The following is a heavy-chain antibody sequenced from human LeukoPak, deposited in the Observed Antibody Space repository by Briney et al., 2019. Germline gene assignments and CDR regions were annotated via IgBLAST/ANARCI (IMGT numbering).Heavy chain of an antibody. D-gene: IGHD2-15*01. J-gene: IGHJ4*02. CDR3: TTLVVVAATHRNDY. CDR1: GFTFSNAW. CDR2: IKSKTDGGTT. V-gene: IGHV3-15*07. Sequence: PGGSLRLSCAASGFTFSNAWMNWVRQAPGKGLEWVGRIKSKTDGGTTDYAAPVKGRFTISRDDSKNTLYLQMNSLKTEDTAVYYCTTLVVVAATHRNDYWGQGTLVTVSS.